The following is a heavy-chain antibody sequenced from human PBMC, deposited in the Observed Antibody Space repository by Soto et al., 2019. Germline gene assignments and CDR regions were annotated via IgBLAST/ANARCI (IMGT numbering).Heavy chain of an antibody. CDR2: IYTDGTT. Sequence: LSLTCTVSGDSISDYFYWSWIRQPAGKGLEWIGRIYTDGTTKYNPSLKSRVTLSLDKSKNQFSLRLSSVTAADTAVYYFAREVRGGFTGIFDQWGRGSRVTVSS. CDR3: AREVRGGFTGIFDQ. D-gene: IGHD2-15*01. V-gene: IGHV4-4*07. CDR1: GDSISDYFY. J-gene: IGHJ4*02.